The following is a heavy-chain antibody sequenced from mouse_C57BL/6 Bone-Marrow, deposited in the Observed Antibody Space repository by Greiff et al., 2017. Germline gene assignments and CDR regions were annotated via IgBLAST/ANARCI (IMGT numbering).Heavy chain of an antibody. CDR2: IYPSDSET. J-gene: IGHJ2*01. CDR3: ARGWYYFDY. CDR1: GYTFTSYW. Sequence: VQLQQSGAELVRPGSSVKLSCKASGYTFTSYWMDWVKQRPGQGLEWIGNIYPSDSETHYNQKFKDKATLTVDKSASTAYMQLSSLTSEDSAVYYCARGWYYFDYWGQGTTLTVSS. V-gene: IGHV1-61*01.